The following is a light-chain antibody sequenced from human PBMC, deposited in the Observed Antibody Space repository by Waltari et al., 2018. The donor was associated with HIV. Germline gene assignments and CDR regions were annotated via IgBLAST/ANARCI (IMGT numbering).Light chain of an antibody. CDR1: ISNLGGDY. V-gene: IGLV1-47*01. CDR2: RNG. CDR3: AAWDDNLNGVV. Sequence: QSVMTQPPSASGTPGPRVTISCSGSISNLGGDYVYWSQHFPGTAPKLLIYRNGQRPSGVPDRFSASKSGTSASLAISGLRSEDEAYYYCAAWDDNLNGVVFGGGTKLTVL. J-gene: IGLJ2*01.